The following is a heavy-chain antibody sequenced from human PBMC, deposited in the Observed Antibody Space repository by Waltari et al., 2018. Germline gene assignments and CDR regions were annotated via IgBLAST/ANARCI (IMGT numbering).Heavy chain of an antibody. D-gene: IGHD4-17*01. J-gene: IGHJ5*02. V-gene: IGHV4-59*01. Sequence: QVQLQESGPGLVKPSETLSLTCTVSGDSMNNYYWTWIRQSPGKGLEWLGYFDYSGSTNYNPSLESRVTISIKPSKNQFALKLRSVTAADTAVYYWAGSGGNGDYDRWGQGTQVTVSS. CDR1: GDSMNNYY. CDR2: FDYSGST. CDR3: AGSGGNGDYDR.